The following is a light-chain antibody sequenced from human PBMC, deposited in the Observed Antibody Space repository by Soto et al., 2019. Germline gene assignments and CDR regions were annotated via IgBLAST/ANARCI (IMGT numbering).Light chain of an antibody. CDR1: QSVSSIH. Sequence: EMLLPKYPCTLSLSPGEIATLSCMASQSVSSIHLAWYQQKPGQAPRLLMYSASSRATGIPDRFSGSGSGTDFTLTISRLEPEDFAVYYCQQFGSSPPITFGQGTRLEIK. J-gene: IGKJ5*01. CDR3: QQFGSSPPIT. CDR2: SAS. V-gene: IGKV3-20*01.